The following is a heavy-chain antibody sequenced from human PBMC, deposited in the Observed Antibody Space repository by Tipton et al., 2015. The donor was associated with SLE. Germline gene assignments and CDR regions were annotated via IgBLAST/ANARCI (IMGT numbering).Heavy chain of an antibody. D-gene: IGHD6-19*01. J-gene: IGHJ4*02. CDR2: IHYSGSS. Sequence: TLSLTCTVSGDSINSGSHYWGWIRQPPGKGLGWIGSIHYSGSSYYNPSLRRRVTISLDTSRNQFSLKLNSVTAADTAVYYCARVAVSEVFDYWGQGTLVTVSS. V-gene: IGHV4-39*01. CDR3: ARVAVSEVFDY. CDR1: GDSINSGSHY.